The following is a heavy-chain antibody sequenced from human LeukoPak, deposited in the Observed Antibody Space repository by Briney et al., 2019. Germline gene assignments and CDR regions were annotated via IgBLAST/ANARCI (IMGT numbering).Heavy chain of an antibody. CDR3: AGRSTLEKFLDS. CDR1: GFTFDDYA. CDR2: IYYTGST. D-gene: IGHD6-6*01. Sequence: GSLRLSCADSGFTFDDYAMHWIRQPPGKGLEWMGNIYYTGSTNYNPSPKSQVTISVHTSKHQLSLRLSSLTAADTAVYSCAGRSTLEKFLDSWGQGTPVTVSS. J-gene: IGHJ4*02. V-gene: IGHV4-59*12.